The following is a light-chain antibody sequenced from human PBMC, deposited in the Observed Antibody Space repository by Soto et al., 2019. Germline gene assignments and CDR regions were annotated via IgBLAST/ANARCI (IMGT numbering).Light chain of an antibody. Sequence: QSALTQPASVSGSPGQSITISCTGTTSDVGSYKLVSWYQQHPGKAPKLIIFEVNKRPAGVSNRFSGSKSGNTASLTISGLKAEDEADYYCCSSGRSPTYVFGPGTKVTVL. J-gene: IGLJ1*01. V-gene: IGLV2-23*02. CDR1: TSDVGSYKL. CDR3: CSSGRSPTYV. CDR2: EVN.